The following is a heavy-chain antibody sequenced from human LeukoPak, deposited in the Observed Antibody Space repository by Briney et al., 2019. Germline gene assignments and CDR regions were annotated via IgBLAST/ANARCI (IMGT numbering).Heavy chain of an antibody. CDR3: AKTYSKNWFDP. CDR2: IYYSGST. D-gene: IGHD6-13*01. J-gene: IGHJ5*02. CDR1: GGSISSYY. Sequence: SETLSLTCTVSGGSISSYYCSWIRKPPRQGMEWIGYIYYSGSTNYNPPLKSGVTISVDTSKNQFALKLSSVTAADTAVYYCAKTYSKNWFDPWGQGTLVTVSS. V-gene: IGHV4-59*13.